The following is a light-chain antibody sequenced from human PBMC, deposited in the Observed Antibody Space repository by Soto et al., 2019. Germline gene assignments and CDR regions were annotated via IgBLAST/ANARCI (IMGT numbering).Light chain of an antibody. CDR3: QQSFNTPRT. J-gene: IGKJ1*01. CDR1: QSIRTY. V-gene: IGKV1-39*01. CDR2: GAS. Sequence: DIRMTQSPSSLSASVGDRVTITCRASQSIRTYVNWYQQKPGKAPNLLIYGASSMQSGVPSRFSGSGSGTDFTLTISSLQPDYFATYYCQQSFNTPRTFGQGTKVEIK.